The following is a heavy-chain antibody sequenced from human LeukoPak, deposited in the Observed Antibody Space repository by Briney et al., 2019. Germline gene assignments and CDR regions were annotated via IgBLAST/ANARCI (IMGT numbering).Heavy chain of an antibody. J-gene: IGHJ4*02. CDR2: INHSGST. Sequence: SETLSLTCAVYGGSFSGYYWSWIRQPPGKGLEWIGEINHSGSTNYNPSLKSRVTISVDTSKNQFSLKLSSVTAADTAVYYCARGRKQWRKLYHFDYWGQGTLVTVSS. D-gene: IGHD6-19*01. CDR1: GGSFSGYY. V-gene: IGHV4-34*01. CDR3: ARGRKQWRKLYHFDY.